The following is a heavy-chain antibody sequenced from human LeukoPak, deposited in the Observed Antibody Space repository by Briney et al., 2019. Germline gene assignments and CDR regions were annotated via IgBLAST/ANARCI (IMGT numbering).Heavy chain of an antibody. J-gene: IGHJ4*02. V-gene: IGHV3-74*01. CDR3: ARPPLDWAYFDY. D-gene: IGHD3-9*01. CDR2: INSDGSST. Sequence: GGSLRLSCAASGFTFSSYWMHWVRHAPGKGLVWVSRINSDGSSTSYADSVKGRFTISRDNAKNTLYLQMNSLRAEDTAVYYCARPPLDWAYFDYWGQGTLVTVSS. CDR1: GFTFSSYW.